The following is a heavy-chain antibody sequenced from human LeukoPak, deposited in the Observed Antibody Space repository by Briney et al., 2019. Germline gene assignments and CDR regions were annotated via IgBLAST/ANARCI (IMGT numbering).Heavy chain of an antibody. J-gene: IGHJ4*02. CDR3: TRGGGSCSPSSCFNNYFDS. Sequence: GRSLRLASAADAFSLGSYRMNWVRHAPGKGLEWVSSISSRGTYIYNADSVKDRFTISRDNAKNSLFLQMSSLRAEDTAVYYCTRGGGSCSPSSCFNNYFDSWGQGTLVTVSS. D-gene: IGHD2-2*01. CDR1: AFSLGSYR. CDR2: ISSRGTYI. V-gene: IGHV3-21*01.